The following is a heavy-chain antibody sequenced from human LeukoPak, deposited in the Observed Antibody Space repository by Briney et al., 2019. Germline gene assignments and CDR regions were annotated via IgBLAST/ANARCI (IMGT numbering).Heavy chain of an antibody. CDR2: IIPIFGTA. Sequence: GASVTVSCTASGGTFSSYAISWVRQAPGQGLEWMGGIIPIFGTANYAQKFQGRVTITADESTSTAYMELSSLRSEDTAVYYCARVVAYCGGDCLYYFDYWGQGTLVTVSS. CDR3: ARVVAYCGGDCLYYFDY. V-gene: IGHV1-69*13. J-gene: IGHJ4*02. CDR1: GGTFSSYA. D-gene: IGHD2-21*02.